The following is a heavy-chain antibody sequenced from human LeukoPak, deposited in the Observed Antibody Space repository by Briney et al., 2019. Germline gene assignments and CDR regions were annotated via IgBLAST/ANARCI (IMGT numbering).Heavy chain of an antibody. Sequence: GASVKVSCKASGYTFTGYYMHWVRQAPGQGLEWMGWINPNSGGTNYAQKFQGRVTMTRDTSISTAYMELSRLRSDDTAVYYCARKPGLLWFGELSAHFDYWGQGTLVTVSS. CDR2: INPNSGGT. J-gene: IGHJ4*02. CDR3: ARKPGLLWFGELSAHFDY. V-gene: IGHV1-2*02. D-gene: IGHD3-10*01. CDR1: GYTFTGYY.